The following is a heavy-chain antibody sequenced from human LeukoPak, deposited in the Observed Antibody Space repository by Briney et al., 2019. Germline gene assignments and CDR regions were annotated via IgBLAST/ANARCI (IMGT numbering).Heavy chain of an antibody. CDR1: GGSISSSSYY. D-gene: IGHD5-18*01. J-gene: IGHJ6*02. V-gene: IGHV4-39*01. CDR3: ARGGGGYSYGYWSYYYYGMDV. CDR2: IYYSGST. Sequence: PSETLSLTCTVSGGSISSSSYYWGWIRQPPGKGLEWIGSIYYSGSTYYNPSLKSRVTISVDTSKNQFSLKLSSVTAADTAVYYCARGGGGYSYGYWSYYYYGMDVWGQGTTVTVSS.